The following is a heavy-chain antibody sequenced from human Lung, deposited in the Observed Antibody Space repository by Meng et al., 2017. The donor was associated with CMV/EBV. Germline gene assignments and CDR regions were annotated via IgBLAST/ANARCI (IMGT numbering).Heavy chain of an antibody. V-gene: IGHV3-23*01. CDR3: SKLPLWGPWPQLVGGDY. J-gene: IGHJ4*02. CDR1: GFTFSSYA. CDR2: ITGSGVRT. D-gene: IGHD6-13*01. Sequence: GESXKISCAASGFTFSSYAMSWVRQAPGTGLEWVSAITGSGVRTYYADSVKGRFTISRDNSKNTLYLQMDSLRAEDTAVYYCSKLPLWGPWPQLVGGDYWGQRXLVTVSS.